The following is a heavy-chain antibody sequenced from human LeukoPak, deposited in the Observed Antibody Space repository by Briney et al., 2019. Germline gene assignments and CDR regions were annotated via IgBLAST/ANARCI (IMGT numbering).Heavy chain of an antibody. J-gene: IGHJ3*02. Sequence: ASVKVSCKTSGYTFTRDAISWMRQAPGQGLEWMGWISTYNGNTNYAPNLQGRVTMTTDTSMTTAYMELRSLRSDDTAVYYCARVMTTVVTAHAFDIWGQGTMVTVSS. CDR3: ARVMTTVVTAHAFDI. CDR2: ISTYNGNT. V-gene: IGHV1-18*01. D-gene: IGHD4-23*01. CDR1: GYTFTRDA.